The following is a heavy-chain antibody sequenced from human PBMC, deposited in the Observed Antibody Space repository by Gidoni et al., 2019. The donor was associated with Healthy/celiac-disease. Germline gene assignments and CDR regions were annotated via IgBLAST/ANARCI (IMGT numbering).Heavy chain of an antibody. V-gene: IGHV1-69*01. CDR1: GGTFSRYA. CDR2: IIPIFGTA. J-gene: IGHJ5*02. CDR3: ARDILRGAGFDP. Sequence: QVQLVQSGAEVKKPGSSVKVYCKASGGTFSRYAISWVRQATGQWLEWMGGIIPIFGTANYAQKFQARVTITADESTSTAYMELSSLGSEDTAVYYGARDILRGAGFDPWGQGTLVTVSS.